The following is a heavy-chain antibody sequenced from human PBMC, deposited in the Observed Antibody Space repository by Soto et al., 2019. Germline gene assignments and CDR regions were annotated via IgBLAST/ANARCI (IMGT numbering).Heavy chain of an antibody. V-gene: IGHV3-23*01. CDR3: AKDGRTAAGTNWYFDL. CDR1: GFTISSYA. J-gene: IGHJ2*01. Sequence: EVQLLESGGGLVQPGGSLRLSCAASGFTISSYAMSWVRQAPGKGLEWVSAISGSGGSTYYADSVKGRFTISRDNSKNTLYLQMNSLRAEDTAVYYCAKDGRTAAGTNWYFDLWGRGTLVTVSS. D-gene: IGHD6-13*01. CDR2: ISGSGGST.